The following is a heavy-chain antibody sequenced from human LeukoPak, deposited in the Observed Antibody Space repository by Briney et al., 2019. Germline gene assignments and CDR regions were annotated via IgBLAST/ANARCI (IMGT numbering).Heavy chain of an antibody. J-gene: IGHJ4*02. V-gene: IGHV3-53*01. D-gene: IGHD2-15*01. CDR1: GFIVSSNY. CDR3: AKDSYMLVAATGDY. Sequence: PGGSLRLSCAASGFIVSSNYMSWVRQAPGKGLEWVSVIYSGGSTYYADSVQGRFTISRDNFKNTLYLQMNSLRVEDTAVYYCAKDSYMLVAATGDYWGQGTLVTVSS. CDR2: IYSGGST.